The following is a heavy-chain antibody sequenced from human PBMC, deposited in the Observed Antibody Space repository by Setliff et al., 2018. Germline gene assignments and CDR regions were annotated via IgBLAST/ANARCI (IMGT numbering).Heavy chain of an antibody. CDR1: GYSFTLYA. CDR2: MNIDNGKT. Sequence: ASMKVSCKASGYSFTLYAMHWMRQAPGQRLEWMGWMNIDNGKTEYSQEFQDRVTFTRDTFAETAYMELRSLTSDDMAVYYCARGYCDGIGCPAPLYYFDSWGQGTLVTVS. J-gene: IGHJ4*02. CDR3: ARGYCDGIGCPAPLYYFDS. D-gene: IGHD2-21*01. V-gene: IGHV1-3*03.